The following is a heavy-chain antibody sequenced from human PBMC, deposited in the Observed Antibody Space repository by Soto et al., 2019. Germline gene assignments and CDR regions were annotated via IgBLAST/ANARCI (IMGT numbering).Heavy chain of an antibody. CDR3: ARNYYDILTGYYSGYFRH. D-gene: IGHD3-9*01. J-gene: IGHJ1*01. Sequence: GVSVKVSCKASGYTFTSYDMHWVRQAPGQRLEWMGWINAGNGNTKYSQKFQGRVTITRDTSASTAYMELSSLRSEDTAVYYCARNYYDILTGYYSGYFRHWGQGTLVTVSS. CDR2: INAGNGNT. CDR1: GYTFTSYD. V-gene: IGHV1-3*01.